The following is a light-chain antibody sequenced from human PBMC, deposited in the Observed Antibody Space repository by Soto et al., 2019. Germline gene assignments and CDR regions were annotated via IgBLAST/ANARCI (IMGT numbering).Light chain of an antibody. Sequence: QSALTQPASVSGSPGQSITIYCTGTSGDVGGYKFVSWYQQHPGKAPKLMIYEVSNRPSGVSSRFSGSKSGNTASLTISGLQAEDEADYYCSSYTDSSNYVFGTGTKLTVL. CDR2: EVS. V-gene: IGLV2-14*01. CDR1: SGDVGGYKF. J-gene: IGLJ1*01. CDR3: SSYTDSSNYV.